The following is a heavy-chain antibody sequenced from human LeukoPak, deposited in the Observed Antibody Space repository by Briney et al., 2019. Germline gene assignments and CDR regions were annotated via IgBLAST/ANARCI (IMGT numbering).Heavy chain of an antibody. D-gene: IGHD3-16*01. V-gene: IGHV3-21*01. CDR3: ASDELGGSTNFDY. CDR1: GFTFSSYS. J-gene: IGHJ4*02. CDR2: ISSSSSYI. Sequence: GGSLRLSCAASGFTFSSYSMNWVRQAPGKGLEWVSSISSSSSYIYYADSVKGRFTIPRDNAKNSLYLQMNSLRAEDTAVYYCASDELGGSTNFDYWGQGTLVTVSS.